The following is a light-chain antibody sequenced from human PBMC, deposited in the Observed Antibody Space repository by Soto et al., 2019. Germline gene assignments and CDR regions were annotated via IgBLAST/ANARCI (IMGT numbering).Light chain of an antibody. CDR3: QQSYSPYT. V-gene: IGKV1-39*01. Sequence: DIQVTQSPPSLSASVGDRVTISCRASQNIGNYLSWFQQEQGKAPKLLIYAASNLERGVPSRFSGRGSGTDFTLTVSSLQAEDSATYYCQQSYSPYTFGQGTKLEIK. CDR2: AAS. J-gene: IGKJ2*01. CDR1: QNIGNY.